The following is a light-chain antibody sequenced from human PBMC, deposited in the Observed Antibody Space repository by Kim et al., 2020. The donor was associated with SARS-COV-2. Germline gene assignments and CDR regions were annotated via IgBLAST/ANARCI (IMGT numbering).Light chain of an antibody. CDR2: WAS. Sequence: ATIKCRSSQKLLYSPNNKNYLAWYQQKPGQSPRLLIYWASTRESGVPDRFSGSGSGIDFTLTISSLQAEDVAVYYCQQYYTIPQTFGGGTKVDIK. CDR1: QKLLYSPNNKNY. CDR3: QQYYTIPQT. J-gene: IGKJ4*01. V-gene: IGKV4-1*01.